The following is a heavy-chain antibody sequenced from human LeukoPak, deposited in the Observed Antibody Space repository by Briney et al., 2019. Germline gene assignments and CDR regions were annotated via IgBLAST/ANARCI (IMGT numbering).Heavy chain of an antibody. V-gene: IGHV4-4*07. CDR2: IYTSGST. D-gene: IGHD3-22*01. CDR3: AREMYYDSSGYYLFDY. J-gene: IGHJ4*02. Sequence: SETLSLTCTVSGGSISSYYWSWIRQPAGKGLEWIGRIYTSGSTNYNPSLKSRVTMSVDTSKNQFSLKLSSVTAADTAVYYCAREMYYDSSGYYLFDYWGQGTLVTVS. CDR1: GGSISSYY.